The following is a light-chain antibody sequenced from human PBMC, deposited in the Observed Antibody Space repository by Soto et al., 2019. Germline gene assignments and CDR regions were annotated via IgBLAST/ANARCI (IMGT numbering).Light chain of an antibody. Sequence: QSVLTQPPSALGTPGQRVAISCSGASSNIGSTRANWYRQLPGSAPKLLIYSDNQRPSGVPDRFSGSKSGTSASLAISGLQSEDEADYYCAAWDNSLNGYVFGTGTKLTVL. V-gene: IGLV1-44*01. CDR3: AAWDNSLNGYV. J-gene: IGLJ1*01. CDR1: SSNIGSTR. CDR2: SDN.